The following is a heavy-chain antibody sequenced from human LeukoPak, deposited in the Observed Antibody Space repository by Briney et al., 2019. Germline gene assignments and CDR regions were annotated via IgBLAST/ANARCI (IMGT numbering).Heavy chain of an antibody. CDR1: GYTFTGYY. J-gene: IGHJ2*01. CDR3: AREPHYDLLTGYALGYLDL. CDR2: INSNSGDT. D-gene: IGHD3-9*01. V-gene: IGHV1-2*02. Sequence: ASVKVSCKASGYTFTGYYMHWVRQAPGRGLEWMGWINSNSGDTNYAQKFQGRVTMTRDTSISTAYMELSRLRSDDTAVYYCAREPHYDLLTGYALGYLDLWGRGTLLTVSS.